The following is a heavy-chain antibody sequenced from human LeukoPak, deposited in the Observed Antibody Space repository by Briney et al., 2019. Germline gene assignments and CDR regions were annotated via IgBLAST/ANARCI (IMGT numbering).Heavy chain of an antibody. CDR2: INHSGST. J-gene: IGHJ6*02. CDR3: ARMGYDSSGNYYGMDV. Sequence: PSETLSLTCAVYGGSFSGYYWSWIRQPPGKGLEWIGEINHSGSTNYNPSLKSRVTISVDTSKNQFSLKLRSVTAADTAVYYCARMGYDSSGNYYGMDVWGQGTTVTVSS. D-gene: IGHD3-22*01. V-gene: IGHV4-34*01. CDR1: GGSFSGYY.